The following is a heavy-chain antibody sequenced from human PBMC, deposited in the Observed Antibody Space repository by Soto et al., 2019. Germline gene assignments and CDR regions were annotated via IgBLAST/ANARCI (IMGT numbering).Heavy chain of an antibody. D-gene: IGHD3-10*01. V-gene: IGHV4-34*01. CDR1: VVSLIVYY. J-gene: IGHJ4*02. CDR3: GRVTAGGEDY. Sequence: SETXSLTCAFNVVSLIVYYFNWIRQSPGKGLEWIGEINQNGGTKYNPSLKSRVSISVVASTNQFSLKLNSVTAADTAVYYCGRVTAGGEDYWGQGTLVTVS. CDR2: INQNGGT.